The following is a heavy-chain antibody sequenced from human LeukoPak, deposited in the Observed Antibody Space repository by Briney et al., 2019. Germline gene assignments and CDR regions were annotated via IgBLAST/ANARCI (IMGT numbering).Heavy chain of an antibody. CDR3: ASYYGSGSYYRGGPFDY. CDR2: INHSGST. J-gene: IGHJ4*02. CDR1: GGSFSGYY. D-gene: IGHD3-10*01. Sequence: SESLSLTCALYGGSFSGYYWSWIRQPPGKGLEWIGEINHSGSTNYNPSLKSRVTISVDTSKNQFSLKLSSVTAADTAVYYCASYYGSGSYYRGGPFDYWGQGTLVTVSS. V-gene: IGHV4-34*01.